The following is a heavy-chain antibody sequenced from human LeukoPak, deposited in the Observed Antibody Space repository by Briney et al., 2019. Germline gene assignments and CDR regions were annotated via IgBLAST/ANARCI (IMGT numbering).Heavy chain of an antibody. CDR2: IYTSGST. V-gene: IGHV4-4*07. J-gene: IGHJ4*02. CDR3: ARTHYDSSGYFRIYYFDY. CDR1: GGSISSYY. Sequence: PSETLSLTCTVSGGSISSYYWSWIRQPAGKGLEWIGRIYTSGSTNYNPSLKSRVTTSVDTSKNQFSLKLSSVTAADPAVYYCARTHYDSSGYFRIYYFDYWGQGTLVTVSS. D-gene: IGHD3-22*01.